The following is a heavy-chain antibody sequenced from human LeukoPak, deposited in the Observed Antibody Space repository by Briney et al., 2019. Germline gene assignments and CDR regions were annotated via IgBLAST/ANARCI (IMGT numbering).Heavy chain of an antibody. CDR3: ASSSGYYYYYYYMDV. J-gene: IGHJ6*03. Sequence: ASVKVSCKASGYTFTSYDINWVRQATGQGLEWMGWMNPNSGNTGYAQKFQDRVTMTRNTSISTAYMELSSLRSEDTAVYYCASSSGYYYYYYYMDVWGKGTTVTVSS. CDR1: GYTFTSYD. CDR2: MNPNSGNT. V-gene: IGHV1-8*01.